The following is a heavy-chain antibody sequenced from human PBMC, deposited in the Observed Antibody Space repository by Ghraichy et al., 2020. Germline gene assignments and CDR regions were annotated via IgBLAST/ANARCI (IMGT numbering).Heavy chain of an antibody. J-gene: IGHJ4*02. D-gene: IGHD2-8*01. CDR3: ARHRSPSVLMLRRCYFDY. CDR1: GGSFSGYY. CDR2: INHSGST. Sequence: SETLSLTCAVYGGSFSGYYWSWIRQPPGKGLEWIWEINHSGSTNYNPSLKSRVTISVDTSKNQFSLKLSSVTAADTAVYYCARHRSPSVLMLRRCYFDYWGQGTLVTVSS. V-gene: IGHV4-34*01.